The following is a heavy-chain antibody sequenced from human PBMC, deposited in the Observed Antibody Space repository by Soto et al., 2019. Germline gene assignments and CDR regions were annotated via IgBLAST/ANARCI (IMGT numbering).Heavy chain of an antibody. D-gene: IGHD6-13*01. Sequence: GSMSLSRGAARFPFSSFPMIWACKALRKGHSWVSSTSGSGGSTYYADSVKGRFTISRDNSKNTLYPQMNSLRAEDTAVYYCAKTPYSSSWYGARPFWYYYYGMDVWGQGAAVTVS. CDR1: RFPFSSFP. CDR2: TSGSGGST. J-gene: IGHJ6*02. CDR3: AKTPYSSSWYGARPFWYYYYGMDV. V-gene: IGHV3-23*01.